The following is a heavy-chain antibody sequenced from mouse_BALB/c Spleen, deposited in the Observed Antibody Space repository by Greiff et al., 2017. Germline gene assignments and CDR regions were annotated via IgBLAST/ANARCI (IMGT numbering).Heavy chain of an antibody. CDR2: ISSGGSYT. Sequence: EVMLVESGGGLVQPGGSLKLSCAASGFTFSSYAMSWVRQSPEKRLEWVAEISSGGSYTYYPDTVTGRFTISRDNAKNTLYLEMSSLRSEDTAMYYCARGGKNAMDYWGQGTSVTVSS. CDR1: GFTFSSYA. CDR3: ARGGKNAMDY. V-gene: IGHV5-9-4*01. D-gene: IGHD1-1*02. J-gene: IGHJ4*01.